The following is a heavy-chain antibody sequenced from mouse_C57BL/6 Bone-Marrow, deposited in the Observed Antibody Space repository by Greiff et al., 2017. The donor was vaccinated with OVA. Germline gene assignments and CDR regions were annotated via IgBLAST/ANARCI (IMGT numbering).Heavy chain of an antibody. V-gene: IGHV1-9*01. CDR1: GYTFTGYW. D-gene: IGHD1-1*01. J-gene: IGHJ2*01. CDR2: ILPGSGST. Sequence: VKLQQSGAELMKPGASVKLSCKATGYTFTGYWIEWVKQRPGHGLEWIGEILPGSGSTNYNEKFKGKATFTADTSSNTAYMQLSSLTTEASAIYYCASSRATVVATDFDYWGQGTTLTVSS. CDR3: ASSRATVVATDFDY.